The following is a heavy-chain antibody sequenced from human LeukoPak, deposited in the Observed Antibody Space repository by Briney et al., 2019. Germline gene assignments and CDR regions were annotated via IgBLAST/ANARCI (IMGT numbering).Heavy chain of an antibody. D-gene: IGHD2-15*01. Sequence: GGSLRLSCAASGFTFSSYAMSWVRQAPGKGLDWVSVINDGGDSTYYAGSVKGRFTISRDNSKNALYLQMNSLRAEDTAVYYCAKSTGGSCYSGSGYWGQGTLVTVSS. CDR3: AKSTGGSCYSGSGY. J-gene: IGHJ4*02. CDR1: GFTFSSYA. V-gene: IGHV3-23*01. CDR2: INDGGDST.